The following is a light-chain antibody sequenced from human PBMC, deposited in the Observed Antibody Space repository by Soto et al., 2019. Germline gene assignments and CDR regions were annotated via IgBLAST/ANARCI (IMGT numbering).Light chain of an antibody. Sequence: QSALTQPPSASGSPGQSVTLSCTGTSSNVGGYNYVSWYQQHPGKAPKLMIYEVSKRPSGVPDRFSGSKSGNTASLTVSGLQAEDEDDYYCSSYAGSNNLVFGGGTKLTVL. CDR1: SSNVGGYNY. J-gene: IGLJ2*01. CDR3: SSYAGSNNLV. CDR2: EVS. V-gene: IGLV2-8*01.